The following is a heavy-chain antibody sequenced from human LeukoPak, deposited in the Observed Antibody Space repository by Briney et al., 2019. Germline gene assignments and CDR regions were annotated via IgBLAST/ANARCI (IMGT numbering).Heavy chain of an antibody. CDR2: ISSSSSYI. Sequence: PGGSLRLSCAASGFTFSSYSMNWVRQAPGKGLEWVSSISSSSSYIYYADSVKGRFTISRDNAKNSLYLQMNSLRAEDTAVYHCARSEVGATGGFDYWGQGTLVTVSS. J-gene: IGHJ4*02. CDR3: ARSEVGATGGFDY. CDR1: GFTFSSYS. V-gene: IGHV3-21*01. D-gene: IGHD1-26*01.